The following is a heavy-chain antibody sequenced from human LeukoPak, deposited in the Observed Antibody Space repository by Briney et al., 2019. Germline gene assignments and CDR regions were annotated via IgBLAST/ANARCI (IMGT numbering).Heavy chain of an antibody. CDR1: GYTLTELS. J-gene: IGHJ6*03. CDR3: ARTNWNSRIYYYYMDV. Sequence: RASVKVSCKVSGYTLTELSMHWVRQAPGKGLEWMGGFDPEDGETIYAQKFQGRVTITRNTSISTAYMELSSLRSEDTAVYYCARTNWNSRIYYYYMDVWGKGTTVTVSS. D-gene: IGHD1-1*01. V-gene: IGHV1-24*01. CDR2: FDPEDGET.